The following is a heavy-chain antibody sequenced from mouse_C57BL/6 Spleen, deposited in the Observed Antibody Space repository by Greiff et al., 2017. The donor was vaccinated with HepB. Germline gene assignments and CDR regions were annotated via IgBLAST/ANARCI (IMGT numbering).Heavy chain of an antibody. Sequence: QVQLQQSGAELVKPGASVKLSCKASGYTFTSYWMHWVKQRPGQGLEWIGMIHPNSGSTNYNEKFKSKATLTVDKSSSTAYMQLSSLTSEDSAVYYCAREEYYSNLDYAMDYWGQGTSVTVSS. J-gene: IGHJ4*01. CDR1: GYTFTSYW. D-gene: IGHD2-5*01. CDR3: AREEYYSNLDYAMDY. CDR2: IHPNSGST. V-gene: IGHV1-64*01.